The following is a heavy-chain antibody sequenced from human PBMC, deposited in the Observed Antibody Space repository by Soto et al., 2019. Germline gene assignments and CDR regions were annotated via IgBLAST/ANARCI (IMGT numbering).Heavy chain of an antibody. Sequence: GGSLRLSCAASGFTFSSYGMHWVRQAPGKGLEWVAVISYDGSNKYYADSVKGRFTISRDNSKNTLYLQMNSLRAEDTAVYYCAKGPQQWPAKYYFDYWGQGTLVTVSS. CDR2: ISYDGSNK. CDR3: AKGPQQWPAKYYFDY. CDR1: GFTFSSYG. J-gene: IGHJ4*02. D-gene: IGHD6-19*01. V-gene: IGHV3-30*18.